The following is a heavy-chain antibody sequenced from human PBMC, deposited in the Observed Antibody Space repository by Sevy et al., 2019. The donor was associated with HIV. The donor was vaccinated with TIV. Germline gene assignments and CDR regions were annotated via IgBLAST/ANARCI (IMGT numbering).Heavy chain of an antibody. Sequence: GGSLRLSCAASGFTFSSYGMHWVRQAPGKGLEWVAVISYDGSNKYYADSVKGRFTISRDNSKNTRYLQMNSLRAEDTAVYYCAKAKVYCSSTSCYHYYYYGMDVWGQGTTVTVSS. D-gene: IGHD2-2*01. CDR3: AKAKVYCSSTSCYHYYYYGMDV. CDR1: GFTFSSYG. CDR2: ISYDGSNK. J-gene: IGHJ6*02. V-gene: IGHV3-30*18.